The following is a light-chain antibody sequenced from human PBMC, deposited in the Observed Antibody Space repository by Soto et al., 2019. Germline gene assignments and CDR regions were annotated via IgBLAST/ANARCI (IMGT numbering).Light chain of an antibody. Sequence: DIQMTQSPSALSASVGDRVTITGRASQGITNNLAWYQQKPGKVPKVLIYAASTLQSGVPSRFSGSGSGTDFTLTISSLQPEDVATYYCQKYNSAPLTFGGGTKVEIK. CDR1: QGITNN. J-gene: IGKJ4*01. CDR2: AAS. CDR3: QKYNSAPLT. V-gene: IGKV1-27*01.